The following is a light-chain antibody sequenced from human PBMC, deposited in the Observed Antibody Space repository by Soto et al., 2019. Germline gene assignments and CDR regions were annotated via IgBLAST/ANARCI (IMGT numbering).Light chain of an antibody. CDR3: QQYGSSHPIT. CDR2: AAS. CDR1: QSVSSNY. Sequence: VLTQSPARLSLSPGERATLSCRASQSVSSNYLAWYQQKPGQAPRLLIYAASSRATDIPDRVSGIGSGTHFTLTISRLEPEDSAVYYCQQYGSSHPITFGQGTRLEI. J-gene: IGKJ5*01. V-gene: IGKV3-20*01.